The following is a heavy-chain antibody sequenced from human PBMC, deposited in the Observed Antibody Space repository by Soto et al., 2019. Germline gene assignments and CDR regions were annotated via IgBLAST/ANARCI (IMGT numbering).Heavy chain of an antibody. CDR3: ARYFAGGTRDYGVDV. CDR1: RYSFTSYW. CDR2: IYPDDFDT. D-gene: IGHD2-15*01. J-gene: IGHJ6*02. V-gene: IGHV5-51*01. Sequence: VESLKISCKASRYSFTSYWICCFLQMPVKVLEWMGIIYPDDFDTKYSPSFQGQVTISADKTISTAYLQWSSLKASDTAMYYCARYFAGGTRDYGVDVWGQGTTVTVSS.